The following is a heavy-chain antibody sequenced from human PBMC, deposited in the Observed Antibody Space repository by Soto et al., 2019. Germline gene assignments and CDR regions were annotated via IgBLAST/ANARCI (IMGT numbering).Heavy chain of an antibody. J-gene: IGHJ4*02. CDR2: IYYSGST. CDR3: ARKTIAAGGFDY. Sequence: PSETLSLTCTVSGGSISSYYWSWIRQPPGKGLEWIGYIYYSGSTNYNPSLKSRVTISVDTSKNQFSLKLSSVTAADTAVYYCARKTIAAGGFDYWGQGTLVTVSS. V-gene: IGHV4-59*01. CDR1: GGSISSYY. D-gene: IGHD6-13*01.